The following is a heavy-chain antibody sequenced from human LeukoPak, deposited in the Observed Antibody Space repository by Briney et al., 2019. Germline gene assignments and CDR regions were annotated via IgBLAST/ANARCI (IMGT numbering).Heavy chain of an antibody. Sequence: PGGSLRLSCAASGVTFSSNAMSWVRQAPGKGLEWGSGMSGSGSRTCYADSVKGRFTISTDNSKNPLYLQTNRPRAEHTAVYYCAQTGRDQLLHDSCLDPCRQGTLATVSS. V-gene: IGHV3-23*01. CDR3: AQTGRDQLLHDSCLDP. J-gene: IGHJ5*02. D-gene: IGHD2-2*01. CDR1: GVTFSSNA. CDR2: MSGSGSRT.